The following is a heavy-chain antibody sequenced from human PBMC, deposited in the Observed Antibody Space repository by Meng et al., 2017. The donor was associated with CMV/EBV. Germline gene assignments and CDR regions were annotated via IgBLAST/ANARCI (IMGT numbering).Heavy chain of an antibody. J-gene: IGHJ4*02. CDR1: GFTFDYHA. Sequence: SLKISCTASGFTFDYHALHWVRQAAGKGLEWVAGISWNSVRIGYADSVKGRFIISRDDAKSSLYLQMNSLRTDDTAMYFCAKLQGSKDYWGQGTLVTVSS. CDR2: ISWNSVRI. CDR3: AKLQGSKDY. V-gene: IGHV3-9*01.